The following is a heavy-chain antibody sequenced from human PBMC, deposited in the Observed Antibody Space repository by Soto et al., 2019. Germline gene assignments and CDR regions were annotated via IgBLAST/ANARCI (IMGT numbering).Heavy chain of an antibody. J-gene: IGHJ4*02. D-gene: IGHD3-3*01. V-gene: IGHV3-23*01. CDR1: GFAFSTYA. CDR2: ISASGGNT. Sequence: EVQLLESGGGLVQPGGSLRLSCAASGFAFSTYAMSWVRQAPGKGLEWVSGISASGGNTYYADSVKGRFTISRDNSKNTLYLQMNNLRVEDKAVYYCAYGGEWSFNFEYWGQGTLVTVFS. CDR3: AYGGEWSFNFEY.